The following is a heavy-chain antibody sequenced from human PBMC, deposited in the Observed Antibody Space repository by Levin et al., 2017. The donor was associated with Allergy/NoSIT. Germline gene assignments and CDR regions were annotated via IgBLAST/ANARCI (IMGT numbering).Heavy chain of an antibody. CDR2: ISHSGST. J-gene: IGHJ3*02. CDR3: ARQQLTGTDAFDI. V-gene: IGHV4-59*01. Sequence: SQTLSLTCTVSGGSISTYYWSWLRQPPGKGLEFIAYISHSGSTNYNPSLKSRVTISVDTSKNQFSLKLSSVTAADTAVYYCARQQLTGTDAFDIWGQGAMVTVSS. CDR1: GGSISTYY. D-gene: IGHD6-13*01.